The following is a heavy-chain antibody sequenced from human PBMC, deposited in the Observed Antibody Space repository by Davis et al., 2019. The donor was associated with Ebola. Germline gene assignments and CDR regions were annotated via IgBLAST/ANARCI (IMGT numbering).Heavy chain of an antibody. V-gene: IGHV3-21*06. CDR1: GFTFSSYA. J-gene: IGHJ4*02. CDR3: ARYSGTYRDF. CDR2: ISSGSSYM. D-gene: IGHD1-26*01. Sequence: GESLKISCAASGFTFSSYAMSWVRQAPGKGLEWVSSISSGSSYMFYADSVKGRFTISRDNAKNSLYLQMNSLRVEDTAVYYCARYSGTYRDFWGQGTLVTVSS.